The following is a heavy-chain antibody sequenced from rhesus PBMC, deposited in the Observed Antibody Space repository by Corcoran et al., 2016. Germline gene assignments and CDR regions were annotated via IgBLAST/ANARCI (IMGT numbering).Heavy chain of an antibody. Sequence: QVQLQESGPGLVKPSETLSVTCAVSGGSISSSYWSWIRQAPGKGLAWFGYIYGSDSTTNYTPSLKSRVTLSVDTSKNQFSLNLSAVTAADTAVYYCASGEAAGVLDVWGRGVLVTVSS. CDR2: IYGSDSTT. CDR1: GGSISSSY. J-gene: IGHJ5-2*02. CDR3: ASGEAAGVLDV. V-gene: IGHV4-169*02. D-gene: IGHD6-13*01.